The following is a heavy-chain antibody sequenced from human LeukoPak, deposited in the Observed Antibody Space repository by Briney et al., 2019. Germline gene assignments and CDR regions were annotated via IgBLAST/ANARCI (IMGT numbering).Heavy chain of an antibody. Sequence: AESLTLSCAASGFTFSSSWMHWVRQAPGKGLVWVSRITRDGSSTTYADSVKGRFTTARDNAKNTLYLQMDSLRDDDTAVYYCARDPGYESWSPFWGGMDVWGNGTTVIVSS. V-gene: IGHV3-74*01. J-gene: IGHJ6*04. D-gene: IGHD3-16*01. CDR2: ITRDGSST. CDR3: ARDPGYESWSPFWGGMDV. CDR1: GFTFSSSW.